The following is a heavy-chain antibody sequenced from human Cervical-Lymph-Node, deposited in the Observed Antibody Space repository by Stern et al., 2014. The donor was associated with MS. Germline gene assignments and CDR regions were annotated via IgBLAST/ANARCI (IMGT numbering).Heavy chain of an antibody. CDR2: VYYDGST. V-gene: IGHV4-39*01. Sequence: QVQLQESGPGLVKPSGTLSLTCTISGGSMKSRSYYWVWIRQPPGKGLEWIGSVYYDGSTYYNPSRKSRVTIPEDPSKTQFSLHVSSATAADTAVYYCARSQDIVVVSAATVEGYYYFGMDVWGQGTTVTVSS. CDR1: GGSMKSRSYY. J-gene: IGHJ6*02. CDR3: ARSQDIVVVSAATVEGYYYFGMDV. D-gene: IGHD2-2*01.